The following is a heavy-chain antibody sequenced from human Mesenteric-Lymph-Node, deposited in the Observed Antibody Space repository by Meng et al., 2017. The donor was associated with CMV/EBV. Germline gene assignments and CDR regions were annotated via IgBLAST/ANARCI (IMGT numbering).Heavy chain of an antibody. J-gene: IGHJ4*02. CDR2: IRDDGSDK. V-gene: IGHV3-30*02. CDR3: AKVGRPYYDLSLKYFDY. D-gene: IGHD3-3*01. CDR1: GFTFSTSG. Sequence: GGSLRLSCEASGFTFSTSGMHWVRQAPGKGLEWVAFIRDDGSDKYYADSVKGRFIISRDNSKNTLYVQMSSLRAEDTAVYYCAKVGRPYYDLSLKYFDYWGQGTLVTVSS.